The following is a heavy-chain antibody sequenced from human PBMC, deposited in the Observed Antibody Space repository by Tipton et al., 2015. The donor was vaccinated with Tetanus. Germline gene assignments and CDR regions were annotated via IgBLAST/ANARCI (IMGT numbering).Heavy chain of an antibody. D-gene: IGHD4-17*01. CDR3: ARGPTATSDY. V-gene: IGHV4-59*01. CDR1: GGSISSFY. Sequence: GLVKPSETLSLSCTVSGGSISSFYWSWIRQSPGRGLEWIGYIYYTGNTNYNPSLKSRVTISADTTKKQFSLNLRSVTAADTAVYYCARGPTATSDYWGQGTLVTVSS. J-gene: IGHJ4*02. CDR2: IYYTGNT.